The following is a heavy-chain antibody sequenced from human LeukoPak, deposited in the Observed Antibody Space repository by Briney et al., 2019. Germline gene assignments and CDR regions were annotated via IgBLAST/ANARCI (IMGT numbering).Heavy chain of an antibody. CDR2: IDPSDSYT. D-gene: IGHD1-1*01. Sequence: GESLKISCKGSGCSFTSYWISWVRQMPGKGLEWMGRIDPSDSYTNYSPSFQGHVTISADKSISTAYLQWSSLKASDTAVYYCTRYTTGDFDYWGQGTLVTVSS. V-gene: IGHV5-10-1*01. J-gene: IGHJ4*02. CDR3: TRYTTGDFDY. CDR1: GCSFTSYW.